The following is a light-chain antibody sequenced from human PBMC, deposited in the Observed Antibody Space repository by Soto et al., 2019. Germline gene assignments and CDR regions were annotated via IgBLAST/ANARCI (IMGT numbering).Light chain of an antibody. V-gene: IGLV8-61*01. CDR2: NTN. CDR3: VLYMGSGISV. Sequence: QTVVTQEPSFSVSPGRTVTLTCGLSSGSVSTSYFPSWYQQTPGQAPRSLIYNTNIRSSGVPDRFSGSILGNKAALPITGAQADDESDYYCVLYMGSGISVFGGGTQLTVL. J-gene: IGLJ3*02. CDR1: SGSVSTSYF.